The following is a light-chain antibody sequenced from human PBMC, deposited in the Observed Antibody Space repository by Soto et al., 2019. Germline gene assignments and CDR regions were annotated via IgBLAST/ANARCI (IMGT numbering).Light chain of an antibody. CDR3: LQDAYYPLT. CDR1: QDIGNN. CDR2: GAS. J-gene: IGKJ1*01. V-gene: IGKV1-6*01. Sequence: AIQMTQSPSSLSASVGDRVTISCRTSQDIGNNLGWFQQKPGKAPQLLIYGASTLQGGVPSTFSGSGSGTDFTLTVSRLQPEDFATYYCLQDAYYPLTFGQGTKVEIK.